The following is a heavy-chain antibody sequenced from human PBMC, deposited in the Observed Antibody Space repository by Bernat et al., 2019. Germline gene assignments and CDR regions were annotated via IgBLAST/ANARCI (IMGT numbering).Heavy chain of an antibody. J-gene: IGHJ5*02. CDR3: ARSYCSGNSCPNGFDP. V-gene: IGHV3-74*03. D-gene: IGHD2-15*01. CDR1: GFTFSSHW. CDR2: INSDGRKT. Sequence: EVQLVESGGGLVQPGGSLRLSCAASGFTFSSHWMHWVRQAPGKGLVWVSRINSDGRKTKYADSVKGRFTFSRDNAKKTLYLRMNSLRAEDTAVYYCARSYCSGNSCPNGFDPWGQGTLVTVSS.